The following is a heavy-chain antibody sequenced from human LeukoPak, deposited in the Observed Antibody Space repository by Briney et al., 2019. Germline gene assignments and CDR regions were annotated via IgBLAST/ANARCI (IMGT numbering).Heavy chain of an antibody. CDR2: INHSGST. D-gene: IGHD4-17*01. CDR1: GGSFSGYY. J-gene: IGHJ4*02. Sequence: SETLSLTCAVYGGSFSGYYWSWIRQPPGKGLEWIGEINHSGSTNYNPSLKSRVTISVDTSKNQFSLKLSSVTAADTAVYYCARGKDDYGDYGMVDYWGQGTLVTVSS. V-gene: IGHV4-34*01. CDR3: ARGKDDYGDYGMVDY.